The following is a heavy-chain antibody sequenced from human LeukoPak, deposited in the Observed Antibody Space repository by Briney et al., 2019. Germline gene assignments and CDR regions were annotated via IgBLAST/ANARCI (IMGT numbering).Heavy chain of an antibody. Sequence: PSETLSLTCTVSGGSISSSSYYWGWIRQPPGKGLEWIGSIYYSGSTYYNPSLKSRVTISVDTSKNQFSLKLSSVTAADTAVYYCARFIKIAVAGTGANWFDPWGQGTLVTVSS. J-gene: IGHJ5*02. CDR3: ARFIKIAVAGTGANWFDP. D-gene: IGHD6-19*01. V-gene: IGHV4-39*01. CDR1: GGSISSSSYY. CDR2: IYYSGST.